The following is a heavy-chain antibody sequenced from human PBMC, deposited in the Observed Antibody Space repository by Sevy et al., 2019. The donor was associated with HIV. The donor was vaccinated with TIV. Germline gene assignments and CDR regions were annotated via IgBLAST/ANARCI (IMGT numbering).Heavy chain of an antibody. J-gene: IGHJ4*02. V-gene: IGHV5-51*01. D-gene: IGHD5-18*01. CDR1: RYSFANYW. CDR2: IYPGDSDT. CDR3: ARLYDTAMVPTSPFDY. Sequence: GESLKISCKGSRYSFANYWIGWVRQMPGKGLEWMGIIYPGDSDTRYSPSFQGQVTISADRSISTAYLKWSSLKASDTAMYYCARLYDTAMVPTSPFDYWGQGTLVTVSS.